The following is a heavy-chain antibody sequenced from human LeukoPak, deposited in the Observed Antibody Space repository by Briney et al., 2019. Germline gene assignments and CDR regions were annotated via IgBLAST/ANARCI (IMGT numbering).Heavy chain of an antibody. D-gene: IGHD6-13*01. Sequence: SETLSLTCTVSGGSISSYYWSWIRQPPGKGLEWIGYIYYSGSTNYNPSLKSRVTISVDTSKNQFSLKLSSVTAADTAVYYCARVASIAAAIGPFDPWGQGTLVTVSS. V-gene: IGHV4-59*01. J-gene: IGHJ5*02. CDR3: ARVASIAAAIGPFDP. CDR2: IYYSGST. CDR1: GGSISSYY.